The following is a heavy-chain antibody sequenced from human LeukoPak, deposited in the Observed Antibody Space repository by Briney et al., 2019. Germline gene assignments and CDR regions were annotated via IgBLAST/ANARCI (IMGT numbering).Heavy chain of an antibody. Sequence: ASVKVSCKASGYTFTSYDINWVRQATGQGLEWMGWMNPNSGNTGYAQKFQGRVTMTEDTSTDTAYMELSSLRSEDTAVYYCATVSLGWDNYWGQGTLVTVSS. CDR1: GYTFTSYD. CDR2: MNPNSGNT. D-gene: IGHD1-26*01. V-gene: IGHV1-8*02. CDR3: ATVSLGWDNY. J-gene: IGHJ4*02.